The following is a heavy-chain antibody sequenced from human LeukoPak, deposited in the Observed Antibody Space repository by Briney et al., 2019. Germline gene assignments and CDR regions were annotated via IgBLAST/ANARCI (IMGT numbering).Heavy chain of an antibody. J-gene: IGHJ4*02. CDR2: ISGSGGST. V-gene: IGHV3-23*01. D-gene: IGHD3-3*01. CDR1: GFTFSSYA. CDR3: AKSLGYDFWSGYFAY. Sequence: GGSLRLSCAASGFTFSSYAMSWVRQAPGKGLEWVSAISGSGGSTYYADSVKGRFTISRDNSKNTLYLQMNSLRAEDTAVYYCAKSLGYDFWSGYFAYWGQGTLVTVFS.